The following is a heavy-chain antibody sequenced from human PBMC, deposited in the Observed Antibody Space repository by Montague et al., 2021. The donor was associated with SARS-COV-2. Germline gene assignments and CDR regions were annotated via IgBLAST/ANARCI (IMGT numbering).Heavy chain of an antibody. CDR2: TYYRSKWYY. CDR1: GDSVAGNTAA. J-gene: IGHJ4*02. V-gene: IGHV6-1*01. CDR3: ARDPRYSLSWSFDY. Sequence: CAISGDSVAGNTAAWNGIRQSPSRGLEWLGRTYYRSKWYYDYAXXXKXGMTISPDTSKNQFSLQLSSVTPEDRAVYYCARDPRYSLSWSFDYWGQGTLVTVSS. D-gene: IGHD6-13*01.